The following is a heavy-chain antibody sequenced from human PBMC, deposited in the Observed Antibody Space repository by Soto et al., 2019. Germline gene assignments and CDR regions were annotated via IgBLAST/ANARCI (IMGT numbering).Heavy chain of an antibody. CDR2: INHTGST. CDR3: ARDKITGPFDY. V-gene: IGHV4-34*01. CDR1: GGSFSGYS. J-gene: IGHJ4*02. Sequence: SETLSLTCAVYGGSFSGYSWTWIRQPPGTGLEWIGEINHTGSTNYNPSLKSRVTISVDTSKNQFSLKLTSVTAADTAVYYCARDKITGPFDYWGQGTLVTVSS. D-gene: IGHD2-8*02.